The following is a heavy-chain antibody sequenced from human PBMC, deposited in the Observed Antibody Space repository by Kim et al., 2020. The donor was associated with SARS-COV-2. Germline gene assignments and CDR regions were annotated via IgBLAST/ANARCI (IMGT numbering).Heavy chain of an antibody. Sequence: SETLSLTCAVYCGSFSGYYWSWIRQPPGKGLEWIGEINHSGSTNYNPSLKSRVTISVDTSKNQFSLKLSSVTAADTAVYYCATVPRPGYYYGMDVWGQGTTVTVSS. D-gene: IGHD1-1*01. V-gene: IGHV4-34*01. CDR2: INHSGST. J-gene: IGHJ6*02. CDR3: ATVPRPGYYYGMDV. CDR1: CGSFSGYY.